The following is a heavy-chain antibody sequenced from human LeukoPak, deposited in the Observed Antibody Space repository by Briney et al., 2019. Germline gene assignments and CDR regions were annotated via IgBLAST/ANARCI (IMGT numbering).Heavy chain of an antibody. Sequence: HGASVTVSCKASGYTFTGYYMHWVRQAPGQGLEWMGWINPNSGGTNYAQKFQGRVTMTRDTSISTAYMELSRLRSDDTAVYYCAREGDIVADVNCFDPWGQGTLVTVSS. J-gene: IGHJ5*02. V-gene: IGHV1-2*02. CDR1: GYTFTGYY. CDR3: AREGDIVADVNCFDP. CDR2: INPNSGGT. D-gene: IGHD2-15*01.